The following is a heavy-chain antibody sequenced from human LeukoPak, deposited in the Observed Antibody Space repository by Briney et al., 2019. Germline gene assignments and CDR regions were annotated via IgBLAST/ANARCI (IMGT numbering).Heavy chain of an antibody. D-gene: IGHD3-22*01. Sequence: GGSLRLSCTASGVTFSSYAMSWVRQAPGKGLEWVSGISTSGGTTSYADSVKGRFTISRDNPRNTLYMQMNTLRAEDTAVYYCAIMHRYYDGSGYWVQWGQGTLVTVSS. CDR2: ISTSGGTT. CDR1: GVTFSSYA. CDR3: AIMHRYYDGSGYWVQ. J-gene: IGHJ4*02. V-gene: IGHV3-23*01.